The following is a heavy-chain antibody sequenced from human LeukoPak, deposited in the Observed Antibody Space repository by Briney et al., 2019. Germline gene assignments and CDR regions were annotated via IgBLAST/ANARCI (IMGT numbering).Heavy chain of an antibody. CDR1: GYTFTSHP. V-gene: IGHV1-3*04. J-gene: IGHJ4*02. CDR2: INTANAKT. CDR3: ASWAGTPVGDFSGPLDY. D-gene: IGHD3-10*01. Sequence: ASVKVSCKASGYTFTSHPLHWVRQAPGQRLEWMGWINTANAKTKYSQKFQGRVTISRDTSANTAYMDLSSLGSEDTAAYYCASWAGTPVGDFSGPLDYWGQGTLVTVSS.